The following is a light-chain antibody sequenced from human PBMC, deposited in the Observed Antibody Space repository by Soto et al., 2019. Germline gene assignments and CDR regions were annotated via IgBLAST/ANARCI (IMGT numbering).Light chain of an antibody. CDR3: QQHDGFPYI. CDR1: QGISSW. J-gene: IGKJ2*01. V-gene: IGKV1-12*01. CDR2: DAS. Sequence: DIQMTQSPSSVSASVGDRVTITCRASQGISSWLAWYQQKPGKAPKLLIYDASMLETGVPSRFSGGGSGTHFTLTISSLHLEDVATYYCQQHDGFPYIFGPGTKV.